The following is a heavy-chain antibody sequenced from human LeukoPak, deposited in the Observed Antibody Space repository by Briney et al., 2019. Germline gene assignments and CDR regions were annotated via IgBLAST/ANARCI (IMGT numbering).Heavy chain of an antibody. Sequence: PGGSLRLSCAASGFTVSSNYMSWVRQAPGKGLEWVSVIYSGGSTYYADSVKGRFTISRDNSKNTLYLQMNSLRAEDTAVYYCAREVSSGCFDYWGQGTLVAASS. D-gene: IGHD6-19*01. J-gene: IGHJ4*02. CDR2: IYSGGST. V-gene: IGHV3-53*01. CDR3: AREVSSGCFDY. CDR1: GFTVSSNY.